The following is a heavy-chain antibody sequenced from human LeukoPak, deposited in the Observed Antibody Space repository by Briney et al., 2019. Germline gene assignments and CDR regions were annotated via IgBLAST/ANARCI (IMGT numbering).Heavy chain of an antibody. CDR1: GYTFTNYG. CDR3: ARGRNQWLIPDGYLQE. D-gene: IGHD6-19*01. V-gene: IGHV1-18*01. Sequence: AAVTVSCKASGYTFTNYGVNWVRHAPGQGLEWVGWISAYSGDTEYAQKFQGRVTMSTDSSTNTVYLEMRDLRSDDTAIYYCARGRNQWLIPDGYLQEWGQGTLVTVSS. CDR2: ISAYSGDT. J-gene: IGHJ1*01.